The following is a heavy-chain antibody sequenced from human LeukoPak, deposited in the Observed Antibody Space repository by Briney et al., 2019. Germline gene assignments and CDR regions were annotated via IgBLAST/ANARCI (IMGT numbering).Heavy chain of an antibody. D-gene: IGHD2-2*01. CDR3: GGDNCGSPRCLDY. CDR2: IQHDVGKK. J-gene: IGHJ4*02. V-gene: IGHV3-33*05. Sequence: VGSLRLSCAASGFTFSNYGIHGVPQSPGQGLGWVAAIQHDVGKKYYRDSLKVGFTISRNNSKNRVYLQTHSLRAEATAVYSCGGDNCGSPRCLDYWGQGTLVSVSS. CDR1: GFTFSNYG.